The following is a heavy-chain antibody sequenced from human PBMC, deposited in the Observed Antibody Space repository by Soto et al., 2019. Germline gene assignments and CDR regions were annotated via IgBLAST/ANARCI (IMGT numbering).Heavy chain of an antibody. J-gene: IGHJ6*02. CDR3: AKGSGGTKDGYYYYGMDV. D-gene: IGHD1-7*01. CDR1: GFSFSSYG. Sequence: PGWSLRLSCAASGFSFSSYGMHWVRQAPGKGLEWVAVISYDGSNKYYADSVKGRFTISRDNSKNTLYLQMNSLRAEDTAVYYCAKGSGGTKDGYYYYGMDVWGQGTTVTASS. V-gene: IGHV3-30*18. CDR2: ISYDGSNK.